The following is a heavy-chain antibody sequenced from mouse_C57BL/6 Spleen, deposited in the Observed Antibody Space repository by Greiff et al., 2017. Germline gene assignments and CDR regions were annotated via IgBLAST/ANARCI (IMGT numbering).Heavy chain of an antibody. J-gene: IGHJ4*01. CDR2: FHPYNDDT. V-gene: IGHV1-47*01. CDR1: GYTFTTYP. Sequence: VKVVESGAELVKPGASVKMSCKASGYTFTTYPIEWMKQNHGKSLEWIGNFHPYNDDTKYNEKFKGKATLTVEKSSSTVYLELSRLTSDDSAVYYCARGDGSSYIYAMDYWGQGTSVTVSS. D-gene: IGHD1-1*01. CDR3: ARGDGSSYIYAMDY.